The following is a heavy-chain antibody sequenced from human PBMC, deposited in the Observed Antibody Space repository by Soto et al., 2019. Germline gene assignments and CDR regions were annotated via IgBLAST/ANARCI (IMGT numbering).Heavy chain of an antibody. CDR3: ARELDYGDYVIGY. D-gene: IGHD4-17*01. Sequence: QVQLVESGGGVVQPGRSLRLSCAASGFTFSSYARHWVRQAPGKGLEWVAVISYDGSNKYYADSVKGRFTISRDNSKNTLYLQMNSLRAEDTAVYYCARELDYGDYVIGYWGQGTLVTVSS. CDR1: GFTFSSYA. J-gene: IGHJ4*02. V-gene: IGHV3-30-3*01. CDR2: ISYDGSNK.